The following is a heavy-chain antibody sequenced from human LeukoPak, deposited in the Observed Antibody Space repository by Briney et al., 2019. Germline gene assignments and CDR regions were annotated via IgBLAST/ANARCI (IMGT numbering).Heavy chain of an antibody. CDR1: GGSFSGYY. CDR3: ARQTGSGLFSLP. J-gene: IGHJ4*02. V-gene: IGHV4-34*01. CDR2: IYFSGGT. D-gene: IGHD3-10*01. Sequence: SETLSLTCAVYGGSFSGYYWSWIRQPPGKGLEWIGSIYFSGGTYYNASLKSRVTISVDTSKNQFSLKLSSVTAADTAVYYCARQTGSGLFSLPGGQGTLVTVSS.